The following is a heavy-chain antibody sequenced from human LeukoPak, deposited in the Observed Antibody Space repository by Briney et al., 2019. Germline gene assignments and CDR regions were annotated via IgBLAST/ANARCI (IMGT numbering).Heavy chain of an antibody. CDR2: MNPNSGNT. V-gene: IGHV1-8*02. CDR1: GYTFTNYG. CDR3: ASLWFGDYYYYGMDV. Sequence: ASVKVSCKASGYTFTNYGISWVRQAPGQGLEWMGWMNPNSGNTGYAQKFQGRVTMTRNTSISTAYMELSSLRSEDTAVYYCASLWFGDYYYYGMDVWGQGTTVTVSS. D-gene: IGHD3-10*01. J-gene: IGHJ6*02.